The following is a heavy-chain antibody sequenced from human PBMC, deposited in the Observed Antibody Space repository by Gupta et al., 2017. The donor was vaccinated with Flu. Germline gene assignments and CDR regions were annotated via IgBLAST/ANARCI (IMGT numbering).Heavy chain of an antibody. Sequence: QVQPQQGGAGLLKPSETLSLTCDVSGGLFSAYYWAWIRQPPGQGLEWIGEINHSGSTNYSPSLRNRVTISLDTSTKQFSLKLSSVTAADTAVYYCAGVGGFYYYGLDVWGQGTTVIVS. CDR2: INHSGST. CDR3: AGVGGFYYYGLDV. V-gene: IGHV4-34*02. CDR1: GGLFSAYY. J-gene: IGHJ6*02. D-gene: IGHD3-10*01.